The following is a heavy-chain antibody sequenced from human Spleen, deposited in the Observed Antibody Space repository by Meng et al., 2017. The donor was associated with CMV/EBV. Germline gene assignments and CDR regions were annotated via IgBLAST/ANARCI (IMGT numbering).Heavy chain of an antibody. V-gene: IGHV1-69*02. Sequence: KTSGGTLSTYSITWVRQARGQGLEWMGRIIPNLGITKYAQKFQGRVTITADTSTSTAYMELSSLRSEDTATFYCARGKYHDDRGYGIWGQGTAVTVSS. CDR2: IIPNLGIT. CDR3: ARGKYHDDRGYGI. D-gene: IGHD5-12*01. CDR1: GGTLSTYS. J-gene: IGHJ6*02.